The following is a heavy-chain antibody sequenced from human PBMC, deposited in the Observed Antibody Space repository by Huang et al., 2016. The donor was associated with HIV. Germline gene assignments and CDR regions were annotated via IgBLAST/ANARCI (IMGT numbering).Heavy chain of an antibody. D-gene: IGHD3-22*01. J-gene: IGHJ4*02. V-gene: IGHV3-74*01. CDR2: INGDGSST. Sequence: EVQLVESGGGLVQPGGSLRLSCAASGFSISSYWMHWVRQAPGKGLVWVSRINGDGSSTSYADSVKGRFTISRDNAKNTLYLQMNSLRAEDTAVYYCARDPRIQSWLNFFDYWGQGTLVSVSS. CDR1: GFSISSYW. CDR3: ARDPRIQSWLNFFDY.